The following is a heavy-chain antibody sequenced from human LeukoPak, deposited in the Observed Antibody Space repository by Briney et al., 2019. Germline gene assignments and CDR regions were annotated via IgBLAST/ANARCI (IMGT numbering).Heavy chain of an antibody. Sequence: PSETLTLTCTVSGGSISSYYWSWIRQPPGKGLEWIGSIYYSGSTNYNPSLKSRVTISVDTSKNQFSLKLSSVTAADTAVYYCARAEQRRWLQSNYWGQGTLVTVSS. CDR1: GGSISSYY. V-gene: IGHV4-59*01. D-gene: IGHD5-24*01. J-gene: IGHJ4*02. CDR2: IYYSGST. CDR3: ARAEQRRWLQSNY.